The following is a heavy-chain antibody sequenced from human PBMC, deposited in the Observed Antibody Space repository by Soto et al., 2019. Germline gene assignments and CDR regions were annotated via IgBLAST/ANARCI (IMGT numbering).Heavy chain of an antibody. Sequence: ASVKVSCKTSGGIFKNFDIGWVRQSPGQGLECMGEIIPLFNATNYAQKFRGRVTVTADESTRTAYMELTRLTYDDTAVYFCAINAERNAQKFDFWGQGTLVTVSS. D-gene: IGHD2-2*01. CDR2: IIPLFNAT. CDR1: GGIFKNFD. CDR3: AINAERNAQKFDF. J-gene: IGHJ4*02. V-gene: IGHV1-69*13.